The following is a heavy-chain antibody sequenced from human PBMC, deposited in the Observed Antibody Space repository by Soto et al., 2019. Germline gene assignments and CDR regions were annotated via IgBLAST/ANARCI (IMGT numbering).Heavy chain of an antibody. CDR3: ARDPMDIVVVPALNYGMDV. Sequence: SETLSLTCTVSGGSISSGDYYWSWIRHPPGKGLEWIGYIYYSGSTYYNPSLKSRVTISVDTSKNQFSLKLSSVTAADTAVYYCARDPMDIVVVPALNYGMDVWGQATTVNVSS. D-gene: IGHD2-2*03. J-gene: IGHJ6*02. V-gene: IGHV4-30-4*01. CDR1: GGSISSGDYY. CDR2: IYYSGST.